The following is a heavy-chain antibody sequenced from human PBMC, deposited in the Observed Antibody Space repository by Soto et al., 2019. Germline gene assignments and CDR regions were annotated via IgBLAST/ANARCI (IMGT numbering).Heavy chain of an antibody. V-gene: IGHV4-59*01. CDR2: IYYSGIT. CDR1: GGSFSGYY. D-gene: IGHD2-2*01. CDR3: ARTIVLIPAAGFDY. J-gene: IGHJ4*01. Sequence: PSETLSLTCAVHGGSFSGYYWDWIRQPPGKGLEWIGFIYYSGITNYNPSLKSRVTISVDASKNQFSLKLNSVTAADTAVYYCARTIVLIPAAGFDYWGQGTLLTVAS.